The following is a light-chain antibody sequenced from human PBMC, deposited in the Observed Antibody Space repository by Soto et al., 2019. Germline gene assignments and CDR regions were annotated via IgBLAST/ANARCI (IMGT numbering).Light chain of an antibody. J-gene: IGLJ1*01. CDR1: SSNIESYT. CDR3: NSYTSSTTYV. V-gene: IGLV1-44*01. CDR2: ADY. Sequence: QSVLTQPPSASGTPGQRVTISCSGSSSNIESYTVDWYQHLPGTAPKLLIYADYQRPSGVSDRFSGSKSGTSASLAISGLQSEDEADYYCNSYTSSTTYVFGTGTKVTVL.